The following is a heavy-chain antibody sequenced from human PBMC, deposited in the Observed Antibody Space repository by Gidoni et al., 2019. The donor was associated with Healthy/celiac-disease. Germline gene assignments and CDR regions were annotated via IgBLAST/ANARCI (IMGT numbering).Heavy chain of an antibody. CDR1: GFTFSSYA. CDR3: AKDMPYYDILTGYDAFDI. D-gene: IGHD3-9*01. J-gene: IGHJ3*02. V-gene: IGHV3-23*01. CDR2: IRGSGGST. Sequence: EVQLLESGGGLVQPGGSLRLSCAASGFTFSSYARSWVRQAPGKGLEWVSAIRGSGGSTYYADSVKGRFTISRDNAKNTLYLQMNSLRAEDTAVYYCAKDMPYYDILTGYDAFDIWGQGTMVTVSS.